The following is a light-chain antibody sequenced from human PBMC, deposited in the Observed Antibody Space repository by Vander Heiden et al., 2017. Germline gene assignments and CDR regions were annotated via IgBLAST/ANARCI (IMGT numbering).Light chain of an antibody. J-gene: IGLJ3*02. CDR1: YSDVGGYNY. Sequence: QSALTQPASVSGSPGESITISCTGTYSDVGGYNYVSWYQQQHPGKAPKLVIYDVSNRPSGVSNRFSGSKSGNTASLTISGLQADDEAYYYCNSYTSSSTLVFGGGTKLTVL. V-gene: IGLV2-14*03. CDR2: DVS. CDR3: NSYTSSSTLV.